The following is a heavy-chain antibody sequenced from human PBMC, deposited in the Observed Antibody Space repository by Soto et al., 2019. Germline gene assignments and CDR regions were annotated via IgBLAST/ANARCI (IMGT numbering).Heavy chain of an antibody. V-gene: IGHV4-34*01. D-gene: IGHD3-16*02. CDR1: GGPFSGYY. CDR2: INHSGST. J-gene: IGHJ4*02. CDR3: ARWDAYHYVWGSHRAKWFQT. Sequence: PSETLSLTCAVYGGPFSGYYWSWILQPPGKGLPSIGEINHSGSTNYNPSLKSRVTISVDTSKNQFALKLCSVAAADRGVYYCARWDAYHYVWGSHRAKWFQTWGPGALVKVSS.